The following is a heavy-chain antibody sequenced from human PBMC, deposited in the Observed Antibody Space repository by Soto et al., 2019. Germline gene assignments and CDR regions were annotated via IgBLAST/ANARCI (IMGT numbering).Heavy chain of an antibody. CDR3: ATALGSSGWFDF. D-gene: IGHD6-19*01. Sequence: GASVKVSCKASVYTSTIYGITCVRQAPGLGLQWMGWIRPHNGDTKNAQKFQGRVTMTTDPSTSTVFMDLRTLRSDDTAVYYCATALGSSGWFDFWGQGTLVTVSS. V-gene: IGHV1-18*01. CDR2: IRPHNGDT. J-gene: IGHJ4*02. CDR1: VYTSTIYG.